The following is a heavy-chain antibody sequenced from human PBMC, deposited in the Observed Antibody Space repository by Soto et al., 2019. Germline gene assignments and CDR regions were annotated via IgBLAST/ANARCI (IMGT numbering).Heavy chain of an antibody. CDR2: IWYDGTNK. Sequence: LRLSCAPSGFTFSSYGMHWVRQAPGKGLEWVAVIWYDGTNKYYADSVKGRFTISRDNSKNTLYLQMNSLRAEDTAVYYCARDLGQWPLSYFDYWGQGTLVTVSS. CDR1: GFTFSSYG. J-gene: IGHJ4*02. D-gene: IGHD6-19*01. CDR3: ARDLGQWPLSYFDY. V-gene: IGHV3-33*01.